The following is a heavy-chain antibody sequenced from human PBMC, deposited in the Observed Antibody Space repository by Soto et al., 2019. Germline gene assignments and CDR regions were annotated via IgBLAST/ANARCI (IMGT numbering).Heavy chain of an antibody. CDR2: IYYNGNT. CDR1: GGSIGSRDYY. V-gene: IGHV4-31*02. J-gene: IGHJ6*02. CDR3: AREKGGAALKGSGMDV. D-gene: IGHD3-10*01. Sequence: QVQVQESGPGLVKPSQTLSLKCSVSGGSIGSRDYYWSWIRQHPEKGLEWIGSIYYNGNTDYNPSLRGRPTMSLDTSMNEFSLKLTSVTAADTAVYYCAREKGGAALKGSGMDVWGHGTTVTVS.